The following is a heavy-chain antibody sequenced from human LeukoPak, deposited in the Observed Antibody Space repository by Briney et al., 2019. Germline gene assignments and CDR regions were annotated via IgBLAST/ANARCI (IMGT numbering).Heavy chain of an antibody. CDR1: GFTFSSYE. Sequence: GGSLRLSCAASGFTFSSYEMNWVRQAPGKGLEWVSYISSSGSTIYYADSVKGRFTISRDNAKNSLYLQMNSLRAEDTAVYYCARDRLHQYYYGSGEKGDYWGQGTLVTVSS. J-gene: IGHJ4*02. V-gene: IGHV3-48*03. D-gene: IGHD3-10*01. CDR3: ARDRLHQYYYGSGEKGDY. CDR2: ISSSGSTI.